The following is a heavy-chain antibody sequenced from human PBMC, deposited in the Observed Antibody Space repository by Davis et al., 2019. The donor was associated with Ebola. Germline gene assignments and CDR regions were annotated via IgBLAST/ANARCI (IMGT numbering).Heavy chain of an antibody. D-gene: IGHD2-21*02. J-gene: IGHJ4*02. Sequence: GESLKISCAASGFTFSSYSMNWVRQAPGKGLEWVSYISSTSNTIYYADSVKGRFTISRDNSKNTLYLQMNSLRPEDTAVYYCARDSDDYCFDYWGQGTLVTVSS. CDR2: ISSTSNTI. CDR3: ARDSDDYCFDY. CDR1: GFTFSSYS. V-gene: IGHV3-48*04.